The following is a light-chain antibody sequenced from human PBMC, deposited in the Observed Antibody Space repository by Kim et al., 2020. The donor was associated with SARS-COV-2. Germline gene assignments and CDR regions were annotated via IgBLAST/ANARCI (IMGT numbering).Light chain of an antibody. CDR1: NIGSKS. CDR3: QVWDSSSDHSV. CDR2: YDS. V-gene: IGLV3-21*04. Sequence: SYELTQPPSVSVAPGKTARITCGGNNIGSKSVHWYQQKQGQAPVLVIYYDSDRPSGIPERFSGSNSGNTATLTISRVEAGDEADYYCQVWDSSSDHSVFGTGTKVTVL. J-gene: IGLJ1*01.